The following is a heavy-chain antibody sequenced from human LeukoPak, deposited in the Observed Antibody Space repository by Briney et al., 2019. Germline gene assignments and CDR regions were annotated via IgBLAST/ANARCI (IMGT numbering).Heavy chain of an antibody. CDR1: GFTFHNYE. CDR3: ARGSGAAPPYYYYGMDV. Sequence: PGGSLRLSCAASGFTFHNYEMNWVRQPPGKGLEWVAYISSSGDTIYHADSMKGRFTISRDNAKNSLHLQMNSLRDDDTAVYYCARGSGAAPPYYYYGMDVWGQGTTVTVS. CDR2: ISSSGDTI. V-gene: IGHV3-48*03. J-gene: IGHJ6*02. D-gene: IGHD6-6*01.